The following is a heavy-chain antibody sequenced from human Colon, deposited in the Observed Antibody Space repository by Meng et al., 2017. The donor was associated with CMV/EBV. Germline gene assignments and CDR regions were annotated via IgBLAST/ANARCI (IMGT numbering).Heavy chain of an antibody. Sequence: SVKVSCKASGYTFTSYDINWVRQATGQGLEWMGWMNPNSGNTGYAQKFQGRVTMTRNTSISTAYMELSSLRSEDTAVYYCARGSTYYDFWSGYPYYYYYGMDVWGQGTTVTVSS. D-gene: IGHD3-3*01. CDR1: GYTFTSYD. V-gene: IGHV1-8*01. CDR3: ARGSTYYDFWSGYPYYYYYGMDV. J-gene: IGHJ6*02. CDR2: MNPNSGNT.